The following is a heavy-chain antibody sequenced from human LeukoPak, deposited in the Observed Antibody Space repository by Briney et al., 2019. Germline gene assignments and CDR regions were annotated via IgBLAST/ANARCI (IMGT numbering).Heavy chain of an antibody. CDR1: GLTFSDYY. Sequence: GGSLRLSCAASGLTFSDYYMSWIRQAPGKGLEWVSYISSSGSTIYYADSVKGRFTISRDNAKNSLYLQMNSLRAEDTAVYYCASSSVGGWFDPWGQGTLVTVSS. CDR3: ASSSVGGWFDP. V-gene: IGHV3-11*01. J-gene: IGHJ5*02. D-gene: IGHD3-16*01. CDR2: ISSSGSTI.